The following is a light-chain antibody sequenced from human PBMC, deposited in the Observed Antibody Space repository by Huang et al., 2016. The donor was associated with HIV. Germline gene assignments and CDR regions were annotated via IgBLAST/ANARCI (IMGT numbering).Light chain of an antibody. V-gene: IGKV1-39*01. J-gene: IGKJ4*01. Sequence: DIQTTQSPSSLSASVGDSISITCRASQTISTFLNWYQQQPGKAPKLLIYAAYNLQSGVLSRFSGTGSGTHFTLTVTGLQPDDFATYFCKQTSSVPLTFGGGTRVE. CDR2: AAY. CDR3: KQTSSVPLT. CDR1: QTISTF.